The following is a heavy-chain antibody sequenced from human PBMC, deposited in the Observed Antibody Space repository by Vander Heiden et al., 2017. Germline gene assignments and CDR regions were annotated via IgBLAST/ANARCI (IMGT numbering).Heavy chain of an antibody. Sequence: EVQLVESGGGLVQPGGSLRLSCAASGFTFSRYWMSWVRQAPGKGLERVANIKQDGSDKYYLDSVKGRFAISRDNAKNSLYLEMNSLRVEDTSVYYCATSFFDNKDHAFDVWGQGAMVTVSS. J-gene: IGHJ3*01. D-gene: IGHD3-22*01. CDR3: ATSFFDNKDHAFDV. CDR2: IKQDGSDK. CDR1: GFTFSRYW. V-gene: IGHV3-7*01.